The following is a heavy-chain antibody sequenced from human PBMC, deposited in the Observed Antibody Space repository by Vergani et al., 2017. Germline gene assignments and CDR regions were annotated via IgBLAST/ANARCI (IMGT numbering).Heavy chain of an antibody. D-gene: IGHD1-26*01. V-gene: IGHV3-30*18. CDR2: ISYDGRNK. Sequence: QVQLVESGGGVVQPGRSLRLSCAASGFTFSSYGMHWVRQAPGKGLEWVAVISYDGRNKYYADPVKGRFTISRDNSKHTLYLQMNSLRAEDTAVYYCAKGPGIVGATDGFDYWGQGTLVTVSS. CDR3: AKGPGIVGATDGFDY. CDR1: GFTFSSYG. J-gene: IGHJ4*02.